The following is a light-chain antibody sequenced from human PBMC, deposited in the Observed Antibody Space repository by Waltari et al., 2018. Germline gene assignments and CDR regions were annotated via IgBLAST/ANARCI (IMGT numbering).Light chain of an antibody. CDR3: QHYVSLPVT. Sequence: EIVLTQSPGTLSLSPGERATLSCRASQSVSRALAWYPQNPGQAPRLLIYGASNMATGIPDRFSGSGSGTDFSLIISRLEPEDFAVYYCQHYVSLPVTFGQGTKVEIK. CDR2: GAS. V-gene: IGKV3-20*01. J-gene: IGKJ1*01. CDR1: QSVSRA.